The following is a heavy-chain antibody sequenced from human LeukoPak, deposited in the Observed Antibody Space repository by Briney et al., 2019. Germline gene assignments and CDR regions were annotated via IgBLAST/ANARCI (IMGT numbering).Heavy chain of an antibody. CDR2: INPNSGGT. Sequence: ASVKVSCKASGYTFTGYYMHWVRQAPGQGLEWMGWINPNSGGTNYAQKFQGRVTMTRDTSISTDYMELSRLRSDDTAGYYCARGLRYFDWVFPSYWGQGTLVTVSS. D-gene: IGHD3-9*01. CDR1: GYTFTGYY. J-gene: IGHJ4*02. CDR3: ARGLRYFDWVFPSY. V-gene: IGHV1-2*02.